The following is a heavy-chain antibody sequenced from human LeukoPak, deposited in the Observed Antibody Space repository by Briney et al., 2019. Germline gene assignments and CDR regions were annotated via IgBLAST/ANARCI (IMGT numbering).Heavy chain of an antibody. CDR3: ARDKAGGTPNYYYSMDV. Sequence: TGGSLRLSCAASGLTFSTYWMHWVRRAPGKGLASDARINPDGSIRTYANSVQGRVTISRDNARNSLYLQMYSLRAEDTAVYYCARDKAGGTPNYYYSMDVWGKGTTVTVSS. J-gene: IGHJ6*03. D-gene: IGHD6-19*01. CDR1: GLTFSTYW. V-gene: IGHV3-74*03. CDR2: INPDGSIR.